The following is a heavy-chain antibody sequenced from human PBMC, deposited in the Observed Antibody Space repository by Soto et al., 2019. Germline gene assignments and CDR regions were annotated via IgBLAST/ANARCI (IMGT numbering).Heavy chain of an antibody. CDR1: GFTFSNNG. CDR2: ISYEGSEK. CDR3: VKDMGACAGFDY. Sequence: QVHLVESGGGVVQPGGSLRLSCAASGFTFSNNGMHWVRQAPGKGLEWVGVISYEGSEKYYVGSVKGRFTISRDNSKNTLVLQTAARRAEKTARFYCVKDMGACAGFDYWGQGTLVTVSS. D-gene: IGHD3-16*01. J-gene: IGHJ4*02. V-gene: IGHV3-30*18.